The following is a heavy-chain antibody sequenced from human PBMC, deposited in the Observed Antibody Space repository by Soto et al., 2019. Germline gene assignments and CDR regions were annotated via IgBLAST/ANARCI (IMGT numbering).Heavy chain of an antibody. Sequence: ASVKVSCKASGYTFTNNDVSWVRQATGQGLEWMGWMNPGSGDTGYAQKFQGRVTMTRDTSIATAYMELSSLRSDDTAIYYCATMGTFGSLNWFDPWGQGTLVTVSS. CDR2: MNPGSGDT. CDR1: GYTFTNND. J-gene: IGHJ5*02. CDR3: ATMGTFGSLNWFDP. V-gene: IGHV1-8*01. D-gene: IGHD3-10*01.